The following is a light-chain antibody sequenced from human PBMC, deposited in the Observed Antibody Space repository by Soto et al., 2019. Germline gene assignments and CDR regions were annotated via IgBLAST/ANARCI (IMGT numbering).Light chain of an antibody. J-gene: IGKJ1*01. Sequence: DIQMTQSPSTLSSAVGDRVTITCLAIQNINEYLAWYQQKPGKAPKLLIYMASSLESEVPSRFSGSGSGTEFTLTISSLQPDDSATYYCQHHDSYSPSWPFGQGTKVDIK. CDR3: QHHDSYSPSWP. CDR2: MAS. CDR1: QNINEY. V-gene: IGKV1-5*03.